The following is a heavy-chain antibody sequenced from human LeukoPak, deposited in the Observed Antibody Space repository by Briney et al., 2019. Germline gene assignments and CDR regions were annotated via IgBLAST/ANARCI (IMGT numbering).Heavy chain of an antibody. J-gene: IGHJ4*02. CDR1: GFTFSSYA. D-gene: IGHD5-18*01. V-gene: IGHV3-23*01. Sequence: GGSLRLSCAASGFTFSSYAMSWVRQAPGKGLEWVSTISGSGGTTYHADSVKGRFTISRDNSKNTLFLQMNSLRAEDTAVYFCAKIYSRYFDYWGQGTLVTVSS. CDR3: AKIYSRYFDY. CDR2: ISGSGGTT.